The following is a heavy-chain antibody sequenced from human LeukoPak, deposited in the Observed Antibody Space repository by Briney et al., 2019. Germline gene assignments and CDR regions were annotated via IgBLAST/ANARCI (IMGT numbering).Heavy chain of an antibody. CDR2: IYYSGST. J-gene: IGHJ4*02. D-gene: IGHD7-27*01. V-gene: IGHV4-39*02. CDR1: GGSISGSSYY. CDR3: ARGGNWDFDY. Sequence: SETLSLTCTVSGGSISGSSYYWGWIRQPPGKGLEWIGSIYYSGSTYYNPSLKSRVTISVDTSKNQFSLKLNSVTAADTAVYYCARGGNWDFDYWGQGVLVFVSS.